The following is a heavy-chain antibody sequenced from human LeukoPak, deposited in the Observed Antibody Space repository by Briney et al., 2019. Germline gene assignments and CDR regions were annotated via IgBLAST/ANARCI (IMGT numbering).Heavy chain of an antibody. CDR1: GYTFTSYY. V-gene: IGHV1-8*02. CDR2: MNPNSGNT. J-gene: IGHJ4*02. Sequence: ASVKVSCKASGYTFTSYYMHWVRQAPGQGLEWMGWMNPNSGNTGYAQKFQGRVTMTRNTSISTAYMELSSLRSEDTAVYYCARARDGGYVGDYWGQGTLVTVSS. CDR3: ARARDGGYVGDY. D-gene: IGHD5-12*01.